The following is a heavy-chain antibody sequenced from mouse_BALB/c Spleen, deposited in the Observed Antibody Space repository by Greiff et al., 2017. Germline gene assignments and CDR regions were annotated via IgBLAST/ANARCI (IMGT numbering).Heavy chain of an antibody. CDR3: ARFPYGSSYYYAMDY. CDR1: GYTFTSYT. D-gene: IGHD1-1*01. V-gene: IGHV1-4*01. J-gene: IGHJ4*01. CDR2: INPSSGYT. Sequence: VQLQQSGAELARPGASVKMSCKASGYTFTSYTMHWVKQRPGQGLEWIGYINPSSGYTNYNQKFKDKATLTADKSSSTAYMQLSSLTSEDSAVYYCARFPYGSSYYYAMDYWGQGTSVTVSS.